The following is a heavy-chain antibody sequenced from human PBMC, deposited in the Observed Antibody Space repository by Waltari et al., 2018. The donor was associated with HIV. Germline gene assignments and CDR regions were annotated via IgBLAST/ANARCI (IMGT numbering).Heavy chain of an antibody. CDR1: GVTFRSLA. Sequence: EVKLVQSGGGLVQPGGSLRLSCTASGVTFRSLAMSWVRQTPGKGLQWVSTISGSGSHTYYADSAKGRFTISRDNSENTLFLQMTRLRVEDTARYFCAKDFDTSGLPYVVIDSWGQGTLVTVSS. CDR2: ISGSGSHT. J-gene: IGHJ4*02. CDR3: AKDFDTSGLPYVVIDS. V-gene: IGHV3-23*04. D-gene: IGHD3-22*01.